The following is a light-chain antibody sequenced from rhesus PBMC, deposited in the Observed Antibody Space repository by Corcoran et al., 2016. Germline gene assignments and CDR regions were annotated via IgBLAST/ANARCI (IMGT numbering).Light chain of an antibody. CDR1: ENVNNY. CDR2: KAS. Sequence: DIQMTQSPSSLSASVGDRVTITCRASENVNNYLHWYQQKPGKAPKLLIYKASTMQRGVPSRFSGSGSGTDFTLTISRLQPEDFATDYCQHSYGTPYSFGQGTKVEIK. CDR3: QHSYGTPYS. V-gene: IGKV1-74*01. J-gene: IGKJ2*01.